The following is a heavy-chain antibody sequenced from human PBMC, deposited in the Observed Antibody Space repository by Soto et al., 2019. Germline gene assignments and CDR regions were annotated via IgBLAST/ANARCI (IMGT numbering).Heavy chain of an antibody. CDR3: ARVLTYDFWSGYNYYYYYYMDV. D-gene: IGHD3-3*01. Sequence: GGSLRLSCAASGFTFSDYYMSWIRQAPGKGLEWVSYISSSNSYTNYADSVKGRFTISRDNAKNSLYLQMNSLRVEDTAVYYCARVLTYDFWSGYNYYYYYYMDVWGKGTTVTVSS. J-gene: IGHJ6*03. CDR1: GFTFSDYY. CDR2: ISSSNSYT. V-gene: IGHV3-11*06.